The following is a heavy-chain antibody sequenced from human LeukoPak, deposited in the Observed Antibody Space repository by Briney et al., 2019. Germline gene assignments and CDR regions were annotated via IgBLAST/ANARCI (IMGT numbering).Heavy chain of an antibody. J-gene: IGHJ3*02. D-gene: IGHD3-22*01. CDR3: ARTQYYYDSSGDAFDI. Sequence: PGGSLRLSCAASGFTVSSNYMSWVRQAPGKGLEWVSVIYSGGSTYYADSVKGRLTISRDNSKNTLYLQMNSLRAEDTAVYYCARTQYYYDSSGDAFDIWGQGTMVTVSS. CDR1: GFTVSSNY. CDR2: IYSGGST. V-gene: IGHV3-53*01.